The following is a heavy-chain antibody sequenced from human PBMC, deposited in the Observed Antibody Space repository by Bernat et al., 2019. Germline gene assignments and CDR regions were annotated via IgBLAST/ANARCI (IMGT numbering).Heavy chain of an antibody. CDR3: TRHGTSTYYYYGMDV. D-gene: IGHD1-26*01. Sequence: EVQLVESGGGLVQPGGSLKLSCAASGFTFSGSAMHWVCQASGKGLEWVGRIRSKANSYATAYAASVKGRFTISRDDSKNTAYLQMNSLKPEDTAVYYCTRHGTSTYYYYGMDVWGQGTTVTVSS. V-gene: IGHV3-73*01. CDR2: IRSKANSYAT. CDR1: GFTFSGSA. J-gene: IGHJ6*02.